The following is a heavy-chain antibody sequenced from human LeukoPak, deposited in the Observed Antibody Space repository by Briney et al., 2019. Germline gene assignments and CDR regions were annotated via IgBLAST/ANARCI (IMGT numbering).Heavy chain of an antibody. CDR2: INPSSGGT. CDR3: ARTHTILGVNVLDI. J-gene: IGHJ3*02. CDR1: GNTFTGYY. D-gene: IGHD3-3*01. V-gene: IGHV1-2*02. Sequence: GASVKVSCKASGNTFTGYYMHWVRQAPGQGLEWMGWINPSSGGTTYAQKFQGRVTMTRDTSISTAYMELSRLRSDDTAVYYCARTHTILGVNVLDIWGQGTMITVS.